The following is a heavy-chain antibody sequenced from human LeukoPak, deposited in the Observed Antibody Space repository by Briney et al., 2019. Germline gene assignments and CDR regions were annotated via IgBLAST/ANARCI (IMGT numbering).Heavy chain of an antibody. V-gene: IGHV3-7*03. CDR2: IKQDETEK. CDR1: GFTFSNFW. CDR3: AKSPDPTLLWFGESEIADY. D-gene: IGHD3-10*01. Sequence: GGSLRPSCTASGFTFSNFWMGWVRQAPGKGLEWVANIKQDETEKFYLGSVKGRFTISRDNAKNSLYLQMNSLRAEDTAVYYCAKSPDPTLLWFGESEIADYWGQGTLVTVSS. J-gene: IGHJ4*02.